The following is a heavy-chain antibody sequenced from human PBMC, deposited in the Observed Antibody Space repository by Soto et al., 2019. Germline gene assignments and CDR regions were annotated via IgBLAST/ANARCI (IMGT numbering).Heavy chain of an antibody. J-gene: IGHJ4*02. V-gene: IGHV3-30*18. CDR2: ISYDGSNK. CDR3: AKDLGPTYYDFFGGPHPGW. D-gene: IGHD3-3*01. Sequence: GGSLRLSCAASGFTFSSYGMHWVRQAPGKGLEWVAVISYDGSNKYYADSVKGRFTISRDNSKNTLYLQMNSLRAEDTAVYYCAKDLGPTYYDFFGGPHPGWWGQGTLVTVSS. CDR1: GFTFSSYG.